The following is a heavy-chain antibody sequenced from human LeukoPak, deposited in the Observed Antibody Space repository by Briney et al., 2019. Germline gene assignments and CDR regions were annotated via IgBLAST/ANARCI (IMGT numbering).Heavy chain of an antibody. V-gene: IGHV3-66*01. CDR3: ARAAIAYCGGDCYSDYFDY. Sequence: PGGSLRLSCAASGFTVSSNYMSWVRQAPGKGLEWVTVIYSGGSTYYADSVKGRFTISRDNSKNTLYLQMNSLRAEDTAVYYCARAAIAYCGGDCYSDYFDYWGQGTLVTVSS. D-gene: IGHD2-21*02. CDR2: IYSGGST. J-gene: IGHJ4*02. CDR1: GFTVSSNY.